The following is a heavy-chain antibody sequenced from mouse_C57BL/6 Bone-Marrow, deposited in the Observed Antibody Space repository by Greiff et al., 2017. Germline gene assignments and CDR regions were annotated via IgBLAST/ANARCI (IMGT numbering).Heavy chain of an antibody. CDR3: ARYSNRYYAMDY. V-gene: IGHV3-8*01. CDR2: ISYSGST. CDR1: GYSITSDY. Sequence: EVQLVESGPGLAKPSQTLSLTCSVTGYSITSDYWNWLRTLPGNKLEYMWYISYSGSTYYNPSLKSRISITRDTSKNQYYLQLNSVTTEDTATYYCARYSNRYYAMDYWGQGTSVTVAS. J-gene: IGHJ4*01. D-gene: IGHD2-5*01.